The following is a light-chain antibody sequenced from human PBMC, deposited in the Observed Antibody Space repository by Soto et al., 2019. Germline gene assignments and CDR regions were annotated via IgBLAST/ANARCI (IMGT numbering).Light chain of an antibody. V-gene: IGKV3-15*01. Sequence: EIVLTQSPATLSVSPGERATLSCRASQSVSSNLAWYQQKPGQAPRLLISDASTRATGIPARFSGSGSGTEFTLTISSLQSEDSAVYYCHQYSNWPPWTFGPGTKVDIK. J-gene: IGKJ1*01. CDR3: HQYSNWPPWT. CDR1: QSVSSN. CDR2: DAS.